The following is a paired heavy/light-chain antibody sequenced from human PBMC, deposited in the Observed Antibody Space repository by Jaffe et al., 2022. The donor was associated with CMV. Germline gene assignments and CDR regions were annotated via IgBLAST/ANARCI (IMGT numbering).Heavy chain of an antibody. Sequence: EVQLVESGGALVQPGGSLRLSCEVSGFTVSSNYMSWVRQTPGKGLESVSVIYTGGSIYYADSVKGRFTISRDNSKNTLSLQMNSLRAEDTAVYYCATTGPHYNSTLRAYHYMDVWGKGTTVTVS. V-gene: IGHV3-66*01. CDR3: ATTGPHYNSTLRAYHYMDV. D-gene: IGHD3-22*01. J-gene: IGHJ6*03. CDR2: IYTGGSI. CDR1: GFTVSSNY.
Light chain of an antibody. CDR1: QSVSSSY. Sequence: IVLTQSPGTLSLSPGERATLSCRTSQSVSSSYLAWYQQKPGQAPRLLIYGASSRATDIPDRFSGSGSGTDFSLTISRLEPEDFALYYCQLYGSSRTFGQGTKVEIK. CDR3: QLYGSSRT. J-gene: IGKJ1*01. CDR2: GAS. V-gene: IGKV3-20*01.